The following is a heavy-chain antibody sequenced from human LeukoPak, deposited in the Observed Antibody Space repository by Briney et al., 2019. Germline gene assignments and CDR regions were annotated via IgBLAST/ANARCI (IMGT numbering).Heavy chain of an antibody. D-gene: IGHD2-21*02. V-gene: IGHV3-48*01. CDR1: GFTFDDYG. J-gene: IGHJ4*02. Sequence: GGSLRLSCAASGFTFDDYGMSWVRQAPGKGLEWVSYISSSSSTIYYADSVKGRFTISRDNSKNTLYLQMNGLRAEDTAVYYCAKLYVVVTTGGYYFDYWGQGTLVTVSS. CDR2: ISSSSSTI. CDR3: AKLYVVVTTGGYYFDY.